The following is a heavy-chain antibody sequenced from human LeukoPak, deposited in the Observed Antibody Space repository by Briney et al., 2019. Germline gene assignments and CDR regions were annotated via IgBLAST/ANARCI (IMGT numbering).Heavy chain of an antibody. V-gene: IGHV4-61*02. D-gene: IGHD3-22*01. CDR2: IYTSGST. CDR3: ARVEYYYDSSGYRDPSPYWYFDL. J-gene: IGHJ2*01. CDR1: GGSISSGSYY. Sequence: PSETLSLTCTVSGGSISSGSYYWSWIRQPAGKGLEWIGRIYTSGSTNYNPSLKSRVTISVDTSKNQLSLKLSSVTAADTAVYYCARVEYYYDSSGYRDPSPYWYFDLWGRGTLVTVSS.